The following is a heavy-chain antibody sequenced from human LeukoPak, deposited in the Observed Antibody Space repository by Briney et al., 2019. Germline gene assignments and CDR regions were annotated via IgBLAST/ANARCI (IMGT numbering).Heavy chain of an antibody. J-gene: IGHJ6*03. V-gene: IGHV3-23*01. CDR2: ISGSGGST. Sequence: GGSLRLSCAASGFTFSSYAMSWVRQATGKGLEWVSAISGSGGSTYYADSVKGLFTISRDNSKNTLYLQMNSLRAEDTAVYYCARVLSGRGSLYSYYYYMDVWGKGTTVTISS. D-gene: IGHD3-10*01. CDR3: ARVLSGRGSLYSYYYYMDV. CDR1: GFTFSSYA.